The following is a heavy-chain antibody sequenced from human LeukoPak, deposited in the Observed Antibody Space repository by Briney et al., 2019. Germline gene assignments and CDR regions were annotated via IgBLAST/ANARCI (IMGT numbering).Heavy chain of an antibody. D-gene: IGHD2-2*01. Sequence: SETLSPTRTVSGGSISSGDYYWSWIRQPPGKGLEWIGYIYYSGSTYYNPSLKSRVTISVDTSKNQFSLKLSSVTAADTAVYYCARALQDIVVVPALDYWGQGTLVTVSS. J-gene: IGHJ4*02. CDR2: IYYSGST. CDR3: ARALQDIVVVPALDY. V-gene: IGHV4-30-4*01. CDR1: GGSISSGDYY.